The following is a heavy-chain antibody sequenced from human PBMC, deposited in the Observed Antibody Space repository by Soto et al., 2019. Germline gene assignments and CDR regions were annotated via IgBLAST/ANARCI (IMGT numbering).Heavy chain of an antibody. Sequence: GGSLRLSCAASGFTFSSYAMSWVRQAPGKGLEWVSAISGSGGSTYYADSVKGRFTISRDNSKNTLYLQMNSLRAEDTAVYYCARDILSWYWAGYYYGMDVWGQGTTVTVSS. CDR1: GFTFSSYA. D-gene: IGHD6-13*01. CDR2: ISGSGGST. V-gene: IGHV3-23*01. CDR3: ARDILSWYWAGYYYGMDV. J-gene: IGHJ6*02.